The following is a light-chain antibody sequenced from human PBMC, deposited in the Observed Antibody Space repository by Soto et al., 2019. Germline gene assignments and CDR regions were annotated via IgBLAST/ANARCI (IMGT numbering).Light chain of an antibody. Sequence: QSALTQPPSVSGAPGQRVTISCTGSSSNIGAGYPVHWYQQLPGTAPKLLVAGNRPSGVPDRFSVSKSGASASLAITGLQAEDEADYYCQSYDSTLSARYVFGTGTKLTVL. J-gene: IGLJ1*01. CDR3: QSYDSTLSARYV. V-gene: IGLV1-40*01. CDR1: SSNIGAGYP. CDR2: G.